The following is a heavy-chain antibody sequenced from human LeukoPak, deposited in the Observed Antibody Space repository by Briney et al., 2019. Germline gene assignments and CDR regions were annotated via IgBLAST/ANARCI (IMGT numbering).Heavy chain of an antibody. CDR2: INHSGST. V-gene: IGHV4-34*01. Sequence: PSETLSLTCAVYGGSFSGYYWSWIRQPPGKGLEWIGEINHSGSTNYNPSLKSRVTISVDTSKNQFSLKLSSVTAADTAVYYCARHRGLAAAGTSRFDYWGQGTLVTVSS. CDR3: ARHRGLAAAGTSRFDY. D-gene: IGHD6-13*01. J-gene: IGHJ4*02. CDR1: GGSFSGYY.